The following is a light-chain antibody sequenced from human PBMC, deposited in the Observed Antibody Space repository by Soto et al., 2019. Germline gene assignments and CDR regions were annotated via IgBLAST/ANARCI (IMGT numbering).Light chain of an antibody. CDR1: SSDISGFNF. J-gene: IGLJ1*01. CDR3: SSYTGSSTYV. CDR2: EVN. Sequence: QSAPTQPASVSGSPGQSITISCTGTSSDISGFNFVSWYQQHPGKAPKLMIFEVNNRPSGISNRFSGSKSGDTASLTISGLQAEDEADYYCSSYTGSSTYVFGAGTKLTVL. V-gene: IGLV2-14*01.